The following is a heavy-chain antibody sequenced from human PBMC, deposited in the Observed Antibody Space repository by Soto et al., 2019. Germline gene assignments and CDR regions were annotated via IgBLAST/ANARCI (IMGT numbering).Heavy chain of an antibody. V-gene: IGHV3-23*01. D-gene: IGHD3-3*01. CDR2: ISGSGGST. Sequence: PGGSLRLSCAASGFTFSSYAMSWVRQAPGKGLEWVSAISGSGGSTYYADSVKGRFTISRDNSKNTLYLQMNSLRAEDTAVYYCAKDKSPDYDFWSGSNWFDPWGQGTLVTAPQ. CDR1: GFTFSSYA. J-gene: IGHJ5*02. CDR3: AKDKSPDYDFWSGSNWFDP.